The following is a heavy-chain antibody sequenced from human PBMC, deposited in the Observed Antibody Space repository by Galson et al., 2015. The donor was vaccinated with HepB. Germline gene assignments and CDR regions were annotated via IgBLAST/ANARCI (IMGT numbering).Heavy chain of an antibody. CDR1: GFTFSNYW. V-gene: IGHV3-7*01. J-gene: IGHJ4*02. CDR3: SSLYSSTWYGYYFDN. CDR2: IKHDGSDK. D-gene: IGHD6-13*01. Sequence: SLRLSCAASGFTFSNYWMSWVRQAPGKGLEWVANIKHDGSDKFYLDSVEGRFTISRENAKNSLYLQMNSLSAEDTAVYYCSSLYSSTWYGYYFDNWGPGTLVTVSS.